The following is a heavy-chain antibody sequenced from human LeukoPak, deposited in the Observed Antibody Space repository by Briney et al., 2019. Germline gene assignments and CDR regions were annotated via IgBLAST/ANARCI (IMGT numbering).Heavy chain of an antibody. CDR2: IYYSGST. CDR3: ARGKRYSGWLPPDY. D-gene: IGHD3-9*01. Sequence: PSETLSLTCTVSGGSVSSGDYYWSWIRQPPGKGLEWIGYIYYSGSTYYNPSLKSRGTISVDTSKNQFSLKLSAVTAADTAVYYCARGKRYSGWLPPDYWGQATLVTVSS. J-gene: IGHJ4*02. CDR1: GGSVSSGDYY. V-gene: IGHV4-30-4*01.